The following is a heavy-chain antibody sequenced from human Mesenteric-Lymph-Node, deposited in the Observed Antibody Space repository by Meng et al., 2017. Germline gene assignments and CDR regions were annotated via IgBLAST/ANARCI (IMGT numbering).Heavy chain of an antibody. CDR2: IWYDGSTK. D-gene: IGHD3-3*01. J-gene: IGHJ4*02. V-gene: IGHV3-33*01. CDR1: GFTFSSSG. Sequence: GESLKISCAASGFTFSSSGMHWVRQAPGKGLEWVAVIWYDGSTKYYADSVKGRFTISRDNSKNTLYLQMNSLRAEDTAVYYCATYYDFWSGYYTFDYWGQGTLVTVSS. CDR3: ATYYDFWSGYYTFDY.